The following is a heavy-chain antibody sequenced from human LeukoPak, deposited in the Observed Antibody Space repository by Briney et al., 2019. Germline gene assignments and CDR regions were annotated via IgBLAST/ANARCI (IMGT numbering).Heavy chain of an antibody. J-gene: IGHJ6*02. Sequence: SGTLSLTCAVSVGSINSGNWWSWVRQSPGKGLEWIGEIYHNETPNYNPSLKSRVTISADTFKNHFSLKMTSVTAADTAVYYCATAPILRGEGGEHYKYGMDVWGQGTTVIVSS. CDR1: VGSINSGNW. D-gene: IGHD2-2*02. CDR3: ATAPILRGEGGEHYKYGMDV. V-gene: IGHV4-4*02. CDR2: IYHNETP.